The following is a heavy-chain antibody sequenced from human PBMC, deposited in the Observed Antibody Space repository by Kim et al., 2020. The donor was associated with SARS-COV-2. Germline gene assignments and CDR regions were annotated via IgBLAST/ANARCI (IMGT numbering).Heavy chain of an antibody. D-gene: IGHD6-19*01. Sequence: GGSLRLSCAASGFTFSSYGMHWVRQAPGKGLEWVAVIWYDGSNKYYADSVKGRFTISRDNSKNTLYLQMNSRRAEDTAVYYCARDRGWYYFDYWGQGTLVPVSS. CDR3: ARDRGWYYFDY. CDR2: IWYDGSNK. V-gene: IGHV3-33*01. J-gene: IGHJ4*02. CDR1: GFTFSSYG.